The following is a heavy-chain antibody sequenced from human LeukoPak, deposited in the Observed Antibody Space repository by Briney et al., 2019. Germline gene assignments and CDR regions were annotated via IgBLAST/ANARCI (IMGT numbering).Heavy chain of an antibody. CDR3: ARAAAAASHFDY. J-gene: IGHJ4*02. D-gene: IGHD6-13*01. CDR1: GGSFSGYY. Sequence: SETLSLTCAVYGGSFSGYYWSWIRQPPVKVLEWIGEINHSGSTNYNPSLKSRVTISVDTSKNQFSLKLSSVTAADTAVYYCARAAAAASHFDYWGQGTLVTVSS. V-gene: IGHV4-34*01. CDR2: INHSGST.